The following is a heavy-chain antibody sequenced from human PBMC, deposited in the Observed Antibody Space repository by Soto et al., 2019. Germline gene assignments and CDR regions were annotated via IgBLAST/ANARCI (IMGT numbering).Heavy chain of an antibody. V-gene: IGHV3-11*06. CDR3: VRGGGGGLFDP. J-gene: IGHJ5*02. D-gene: IGHD2-15*01. CDR1: EFNFSDYY. CDR2: ISPGSRYP. Sequence: PGGALGFVCARREFNFSDYYMSWIRQAPGKGLEWLSYISPGSRYPAYADSVKGRFTISRDNARRSLSLQMNSLTVDDTAIYYCVRGGGGGLFDPWGQGSMVTGSS.